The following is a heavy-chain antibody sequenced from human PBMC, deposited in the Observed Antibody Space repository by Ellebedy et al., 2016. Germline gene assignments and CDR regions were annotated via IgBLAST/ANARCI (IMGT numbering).Heavy chain of an antibody. CDR1: GFAFSNFG. D-gene: IGHD6-19*01. Sequence: GGSLRLSCAASGFAFSNFGMHWVRQAPGKGLEWVAAIWYDGSVKHYADSVKGRFTISRDNSKITLHLQMNSLRAEDTAMYYCARDREEQWLGDYNYFDPWGQGTLVTVSS. CDR2: IWYDGSVK. V-gene: IGHV3-33*01. J-gene: IGHJ5*02. CDR3: ARDREEQWLGDYNYFDP.